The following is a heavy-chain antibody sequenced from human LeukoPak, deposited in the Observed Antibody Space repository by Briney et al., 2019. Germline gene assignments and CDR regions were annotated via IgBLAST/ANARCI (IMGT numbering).Heavy chain of an antibody. V-gene: IGHV3-30*18. CDR3: AKDGAVGWSGMDV. D-gene: IGHD3-3*01. CDR1: GFTFSSND. Sequence: GGSLRLSCAASGFTFSSNDMNWVRQAPGKGLEWVAVISYDGSNKYYADSVKGRFTISRDNSKNTLYLQMNSLRAEDTAVYYCAKDGAVGWSGMDVWGQGTTVTVSS. CDR2: ISYDGSNK. J-gene: IGHJ6*02.